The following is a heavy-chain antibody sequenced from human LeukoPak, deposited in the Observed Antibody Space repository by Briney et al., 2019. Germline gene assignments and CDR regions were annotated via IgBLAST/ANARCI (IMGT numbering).Heavy chain of an antibody. J-gene: IGHJ4*02. D-gene: IGHD1-26*01. CDR3: ARRTSSPVGAIDY. CDR1: GGSISIRNYY. V-gene: IGHV4-39*01. Sequence: SETLSLTCTVSGGSISIRNYYWGWIRQPPGRGLEWIGSISYSGTYYNPSLKSRFTISVDTSKNHFSLNLRSVTAADTAVYYCARRTSSPVGAIDYWGQGTLVTVSS. CDR2: ISYSGT.